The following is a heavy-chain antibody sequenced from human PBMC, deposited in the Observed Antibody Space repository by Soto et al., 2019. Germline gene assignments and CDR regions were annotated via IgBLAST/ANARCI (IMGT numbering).Heavy chain of an antibody. J-gene: IGHJ6*02. Sequence: QITLKESGPTLVKPTQTLTLTCTFSGFSLSSSGEGVGWIRQPPGKALEWLALTYWDDDKRYSPSLKSRLTTTKDTSKNQVVLTWPNMDPVDTATYYWAHKGGRGAGMDVWGQGTTVTVSS. CDR3: AHKGGRGAGMDV. D-gene: IGHD2-15*01. CDR2: TYWDDDK. CDR1: GFSLSSSGEG. V-gene: IGHV2-5*02.